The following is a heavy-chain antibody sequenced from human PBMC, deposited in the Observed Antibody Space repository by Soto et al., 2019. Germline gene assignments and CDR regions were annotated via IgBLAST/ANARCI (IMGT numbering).Heavy chain of an antibody. CDR1: GFMFSGYA. Sequence: EVQLLESGGGLAQPGESLTLSCAASGFMFSGYAMSWVRQAPGKGLEWVSAVSNSGTSTSYADSVKGRFTISRDNSKNTLLLPMRSLGAGDTALFYWVKGLEGSGWFDPWGQGTLVIVSS. V-gene: IGHV3-23*01. D-gene: IGHD1-26*01. CDR2: VSNSGTST. J-gene: IGHJ5*02. CDR3: VKGLEGSGWFDP.